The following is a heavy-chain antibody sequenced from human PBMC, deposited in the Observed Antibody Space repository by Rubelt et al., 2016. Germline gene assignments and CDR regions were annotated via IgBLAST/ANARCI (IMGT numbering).Heavy chain of an antibody. CDR2: INNDGSRT. J-gene: IGHJ4*02. Sequence: GGSLRLSCAVSGFTFNNYWMHWVRQAPGKGLVWVSHINNDGSRTSYADSVKGRFTISRDNAKNTLYLQMNRLRAEDTAVYYCTRSMATAQWGQGTLVTVSS. D-gene: IGHD5-24*01. V-gene: IGHV3-74*01. CDR1: GFTFNNYW. CDR3: TRSMATAQ.